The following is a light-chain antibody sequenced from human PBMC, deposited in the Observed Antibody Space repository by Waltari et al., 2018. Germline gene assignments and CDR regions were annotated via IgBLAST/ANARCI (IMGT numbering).Light chain of an antibody. CDR3: HQYNSWPKT. V-gene: IGKV3-15*01. J-gene: IGKJ1*01. CDR1: QSIMNN. CDR2: GSS. Sequence: DIVLTQSPATLSVSPGKRATLSCRASQSIMNNLAWYQQKPGQAPRLLIYGSSSRTTDVPARFCGSGSGTEFTLTISSLRSGDSAIYYCHQYNSWPKTFGQGTKVEI.